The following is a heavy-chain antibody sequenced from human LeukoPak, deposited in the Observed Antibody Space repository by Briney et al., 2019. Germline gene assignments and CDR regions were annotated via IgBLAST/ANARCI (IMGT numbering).Heavy chain of an antibody. CDR1: GFTFSSYA. J-gene: IGHJ6*02. CDR3: VRVRCSGGSCYSSYYYYGMDV. V-gene: IGHV3-30-3*01. CDR2: ISYDGSNK. Sequence: GGSLRLSCAASGFTFSSYAMHWVRQAPGKGLEWVAVISYDGSNKYYADSVKGRFTISRDNSKNTLYLQMNSLRAEDTAVYYCVRVRCSGGSCYSSYYYYGMDVWGQGTTVTVSS. D-gene: IGHD2-15*01.